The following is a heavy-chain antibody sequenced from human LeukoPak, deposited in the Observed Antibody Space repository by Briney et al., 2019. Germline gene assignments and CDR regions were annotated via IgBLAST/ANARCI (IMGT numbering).Heavy chain of an antibody. D-gene: IGHD3-16*01. CDR1: GFTFSNYE. Sequence: PGGSLRLSCVASGFTFSNYEMNWVRQAPGKGLEWLSYISTSAGTIYYADSVKGRFTISRDNAKNSLYLQMNSLRAEDTAVYYCARDQEGGSLDALDAWGQGTMVTVSS. CDR3: ARDQEGGSLDALDA. V-gene: IGHV3-48*03. J-gene: IGHJ3*01. CDR2: ISTSAGTI.